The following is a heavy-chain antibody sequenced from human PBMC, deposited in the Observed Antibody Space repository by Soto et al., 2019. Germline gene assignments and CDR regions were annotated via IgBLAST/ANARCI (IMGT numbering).Heavy chain of an antibody. CDR3: AKDFCNRVQCGGRCYSSDY. CDR2: ISYDGSNK. CDR1: GVTFSSYG. V-gene: IGHV3-30*18. Sequence: QVQLVESGGGVVQPGRSLRLSCAASGVTFSSYGMHWVRQAPGKGLEWVAVISYDGSNKYYADSVKGRFTISRDNSKNTLYLQLNSLRTEDTAVYYCAKDFCNRVQCGGRCYSSDYWGQGTLVTVSS. D-gene: IGHD2-15*01. J-gene: IGHJ4*02.